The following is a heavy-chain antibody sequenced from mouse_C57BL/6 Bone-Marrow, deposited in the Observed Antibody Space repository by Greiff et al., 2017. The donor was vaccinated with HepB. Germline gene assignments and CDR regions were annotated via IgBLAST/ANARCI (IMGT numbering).Heavy chain of an antibody. CDR3: ARWGQRNYFDY. Sequence: VQLKESGPELVKPGASVKIPCKASGYTFTDYNMDWVKQSHGKSLEWIGDINPNNGGTIYNQKFKGKATLTVDKSSSTAYMELRSLTSEDTAVYYCARWGQRNYFDYWGQGTTLTVSS. J-gene: IGHJ2*01. V-gene: IGHV1-18*01. D-gene: IGHD6-1*01. CDR2: INPNNGGT. CDR1: GYTFTDYN.